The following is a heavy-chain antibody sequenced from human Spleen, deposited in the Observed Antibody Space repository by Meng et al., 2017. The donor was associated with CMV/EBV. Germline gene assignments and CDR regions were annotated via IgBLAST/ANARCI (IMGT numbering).Heavy chain of an antibody. CDR1: GFTFSNYA. J-gene: IGHJ6*02. CDR2: ISGSGGNT. CDR3: ARERGALSGSYLYYYGMDV. Sequence: GESLKISCAASGFTFSNYAMSWVRQAAGKGLEWVSGISGSGGNTYYADSVKGRFTISRDNSKNTLYLQMNSLRAEDTAVYYCARERGALSGSYLYYYGMDVWGQGTTVTVSS. V-gene: IGHV3-23*01. D-gene: IGHD3-10*01.